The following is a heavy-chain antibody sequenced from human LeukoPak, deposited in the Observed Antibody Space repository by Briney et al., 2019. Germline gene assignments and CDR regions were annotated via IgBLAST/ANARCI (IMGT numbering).Heavy chain of an antibody. CDR2: IYYSGST. CDR1: GGSISSYY. Sequence: PSETLSLTCTVSGGSISSYYWSWIRQPPGKGLEWIGYIYYSGSTNYNPSLKSRVTISVDTSKNQFSLKLSSVTAADTAVYYCARAPYYYDSSGYHGNNWFDPWSQGTLVTVSS. D-gene: IGHD3-22*01. CDR3: ARAPYYYDSSGYHGNNWFDP. J-gene: IGHJ5*02. V-gene: IGHV4-59*01.